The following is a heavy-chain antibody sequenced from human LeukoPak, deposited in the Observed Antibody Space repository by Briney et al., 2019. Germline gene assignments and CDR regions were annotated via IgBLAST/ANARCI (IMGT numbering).Heavy chain of an antibody. CDR1: GFTFSTYV. V-gene: IGHV3-23*01. D-gene: IGHD6-13*01. J-gene: IGHJ6*03. CDR2: ISDSADST. CDR3: AKEKGFSSPYYYYYMDV. Sequence: GGSLRLSCAASGFTFSTYVMTWVRQAPGKGLEWISVISDSADSTYYADSVKGRFTISRDNSKNTLYLQMNSLRAEDTALYYCAKEKGFSSPYYYYYMDVWGKGTTVTVSS.